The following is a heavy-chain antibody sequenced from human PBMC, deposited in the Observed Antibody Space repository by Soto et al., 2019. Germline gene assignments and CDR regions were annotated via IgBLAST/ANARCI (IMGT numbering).Heavy chain of an antibody. CDR1: GYTFTSYA. Sequence: EASVKVSCKASGYTFTSYAMHWVRQAPGQRLEWMGWINAGNGNTKYSQKFQGRVTITRDTSASTAYMELSSLRSEDTAVYYCARDVSITIFGVVPRDWFDPWGQGTLVTVS. D-gene: IGHD3-3*01. CDR2: INAGNGNT. V-gene: IGHV1-3*01. J-gene: IGHJ5*02. CDR3: ARDVSITIFGVVPRDWFDP.